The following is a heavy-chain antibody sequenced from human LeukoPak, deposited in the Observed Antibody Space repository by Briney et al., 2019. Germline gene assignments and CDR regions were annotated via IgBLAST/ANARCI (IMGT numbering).Heavy chain of an antibody. Sequence: PSETLSLTCTVSGGSISSYYWSWIRQPPGKGLEWIGYIYDSGTTNYNPSLKSRVTISVDTSKNQFSLKLSSVTAADTAVYYCATAQTDGDPGSPFDYWGQGTLVTVSS. CDR2: IYDSGTT. CDR1: GGSISSYY. J-gene: IGHJ4*02. CDR3: ATAQTDGDPGSPFDY. D-gene: IGHD3-10*01. V-gene: IGHV4-59*01.